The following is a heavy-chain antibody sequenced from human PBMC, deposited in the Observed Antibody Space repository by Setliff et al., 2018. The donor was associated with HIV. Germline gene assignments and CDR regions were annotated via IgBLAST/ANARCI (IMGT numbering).Heavy chain of an antibody. V-gene: IGHV4-61*09. CDR1: GGSISSGSYY. CDR3: GRQVPVPGVAVTPIDY. Sequence: SETLSLTCTVSGGSISSGSYYWSWIRQPAGKGLEWIGHIYTSGSTTYNPSLNSRVTISVDTSKNQFSLKVTSVTAADTAVYYCGRQVPVPGVAVTPIDYRGQGTLVTVSS. D-gene: IGHD3-22*01. CDR2: IYTSGST. J-gene: IGHJ4*02.